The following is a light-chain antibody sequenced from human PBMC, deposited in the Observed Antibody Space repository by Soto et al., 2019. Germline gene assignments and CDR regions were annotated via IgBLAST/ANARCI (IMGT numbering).Light chain of an antibody. J-gene: IGKJ1*01. V-gene: IGKV3D-15*01. CDR3: QQYDNWPQT. CDR1: QSVSID. Sequence: ETVMTQSPATLSVSPGERATLSCRASQSVSIDLAWYQQTPGQAPRLLIQGASSRATGIPDRFTGSGSGTDFTLTINRLEPEDFAVYYCQQYDNWPQTFGQGTKVDIK. CDR2: GAS.